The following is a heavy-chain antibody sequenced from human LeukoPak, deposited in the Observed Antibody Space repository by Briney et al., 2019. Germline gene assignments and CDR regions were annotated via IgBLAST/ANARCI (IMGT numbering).Heavy chain of an antibody. CDR3: ARQTGSGLFILP. J-gene: IGHJ4*02. CDR2: IYYSGGT. V-gene: IGHV4-39*01. D-gene: IGHD3/OR15-3a*01. Sequence: SETLSLTCTVSGGSISSSSYYWGWIRQPPGKGLEWIGSIYYSGGTYYNPSLKSRGTISVDTSKNQFSLKLSSVTAADTAVYYCARQTGSGLFILPGGQGTLVTVSS. CDR1: GGSISSSSYY.